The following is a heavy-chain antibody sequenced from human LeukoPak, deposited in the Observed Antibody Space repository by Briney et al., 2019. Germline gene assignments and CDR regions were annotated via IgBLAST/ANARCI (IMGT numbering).Heavy chain of an antibody. CDR3: ARWNEGFDY. CDR1: GGSISSYY. J-gene: IGHJ4*02. CDR2: IYYSGST. V-gene: IGHV4-59*01. D-gene: IGHD1-1*01. Sequence: SETLSLTCTVSGGSISSYYWSWIRQPPGKGLESIGYIYYSGSTSYNPSLKSRVTISVDTSKNQFSLKLRSVTAADTAVYYCARWNEGFDYWGQGTLVTVS.